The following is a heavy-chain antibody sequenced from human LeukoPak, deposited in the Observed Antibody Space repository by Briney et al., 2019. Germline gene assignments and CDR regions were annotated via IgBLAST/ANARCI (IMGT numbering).Heavy chain of an antibody. Sequence: PSETLSLTCSVAGGSVSSYYWSWIRQPAGKALEWIGRIYSSGTTNYNPSLKSRVTMSLDTSKNRFSLKLSSVTAADTAVYYCARGPRSGHHDYWGQGILVTVSS. CDR3: ARGPRSGHHDY. J-gene: IGHJ4*02. V-gene: IGHV4-4*07. CDR2: IYSSGTT. D-gene: IGHD6-19*01. CDR1: GGSVSSYY.